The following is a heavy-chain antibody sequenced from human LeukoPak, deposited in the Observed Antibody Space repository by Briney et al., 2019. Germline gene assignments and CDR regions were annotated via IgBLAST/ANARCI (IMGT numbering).Heavy chain of an antibody. CDR1: GDSISSYF. CDR2: ISYSGGT. D-gene: IGHD4-17*01. J-gene: IGHJ4*02. Sequence: SETLSLTCTVSGDSISSYFWGWFRQTPERGLEWIAYISYSGGTNYNPSLRSRATISLDTSKSQVSLKLGSVTAADTAVYYCARHLSYGDYPLDYWGRGTLVTASS. V-gene: IGHV4-59*08. CDR3: ARHLSYGDYPLDY.